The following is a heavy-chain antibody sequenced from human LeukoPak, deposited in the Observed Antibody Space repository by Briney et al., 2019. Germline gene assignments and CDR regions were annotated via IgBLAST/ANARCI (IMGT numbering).Heavy chain of an antibody. CDR2: ISGSGGST. D-gene: IGHD6-13*01. Sequence: GGSLRLSRAASGFTFSTYGMTWVRQAPGKGLEWVSAISGSGGSTYYADSVKGRFTISRDNSKNTLYLQMNSLRAEDTALYYCAKTGGIAAAHWGQGTLVTVSS. V-gene: IGHV3-23*01. CDR1: GFTFSTYG. J-gene: IGHJ4*02. CDR3: AKTGGIAAAH.